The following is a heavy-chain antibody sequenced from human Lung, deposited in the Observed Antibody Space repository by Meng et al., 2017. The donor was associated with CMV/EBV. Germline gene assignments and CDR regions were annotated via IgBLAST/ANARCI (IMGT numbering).Heavy chain of an antibody. CDR2: INFSGNT. CDR1: GGSLSGYF. Sequence: GSLRLSCAVHGGSLSGYFWAYLRLPPGKGLEWIGEINFSGNTYYNPSLERRLTMSLDTSKNQFTLELSSVTAADTAVYYCGRGDAYFPETWGQGILVTVSS. J-gene: IGHJ5*02. D-gene: IGHD1-14*01. V-gene: IGHV4-34*01. CDR3: GRGDAYFPET.